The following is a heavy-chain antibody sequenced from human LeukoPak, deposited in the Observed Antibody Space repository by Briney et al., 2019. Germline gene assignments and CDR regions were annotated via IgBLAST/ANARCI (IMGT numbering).Heavy chain of an antibody. J-gene: IGHJ4*02. CDR3: ARDWSRFGELLYY. Sequence: GRSLRLSCAASGFTFSRSGMHWVRQAPGKGLEWVAVIWYDGSNKYYADSVKGRFTISRDNSKNTLYLQMNSLIAEDTAVYYCARDWSRFGELLYYWGQGTLVTVSS. CDR2: IWYDGSNK. D-gene: IGHD3-10*01. V-gene: IGHV3-33*01. CDR1: GFTFSRSG.